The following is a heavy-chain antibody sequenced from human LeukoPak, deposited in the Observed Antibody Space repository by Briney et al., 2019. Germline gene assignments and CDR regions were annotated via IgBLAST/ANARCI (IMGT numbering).Heavy chain of an antibody. J-gene: IGHJ4*02. D-gene: IGHD1-26*01. CDR3: ARGPNSSPGIVGATAPY. CDR1: GFTFSSYS. Sequence: PGGSLRLSFAASGFTFSSYSMNWVRQAPGKGLEWVSYISSSSSTIYYADSVKGRFTISRDNAKNSLYLQMNSLRAEDTAVYYCARGPNSSPGIVGATAPYWGQGTLVTVSS. V-gene: IGHV3-48*01. CDR2: ISSSSSTI.